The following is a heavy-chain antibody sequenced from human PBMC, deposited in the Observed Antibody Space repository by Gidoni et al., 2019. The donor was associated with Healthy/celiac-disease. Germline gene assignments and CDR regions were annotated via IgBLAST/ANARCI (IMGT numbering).Heavy chain of an antibody. V-gene: IGHV3-30*04. Sequence: QVQLVESGGGVVQPVRSLNLSGAASAFTFSRYAMHWVRRAPGKGLDGVAVISYDGSNKYYADSVKGRFTISRDNSKNTLYLQMNSLRAEDTAVYYCARDGSPVYYDSSGYYRDYYYGMDVWGQGTTVTVSS. CDR3: ARDGSPVYYDSSGYYRDYYYGMDV. J-gene: IGHJ6*02. CDR2: ISYDGSNK. D-gene: IGHD3-22*01. CDR1: AFTFSRYA.